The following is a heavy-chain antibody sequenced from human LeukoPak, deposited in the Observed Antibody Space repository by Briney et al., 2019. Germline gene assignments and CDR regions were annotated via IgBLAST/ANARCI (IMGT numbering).Heavy chain of an antibody. CDR2: ISGSGGRT. J-gene: IGHJ4*02. Sequence: PGGSLRLSCAASGFPFSSYAMSWVRQAPGRGLQWVSSISGSGGRTNYADSVRGRFTISRDNSKNTLYLQMNSLRAEDTAVYYCAKAEAVAGTFDSWGQGTLVTVSS. V-gene: IGHV3-23*01. CDR1: GFPFSSYA. D-gene: IGHD6-19*01. CDR3: AKAEAVAGTFDS.